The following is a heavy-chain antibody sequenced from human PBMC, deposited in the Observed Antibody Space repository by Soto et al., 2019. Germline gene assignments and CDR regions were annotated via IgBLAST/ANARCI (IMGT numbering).Heavy chain of an antibody. Sequence: SETLSLTCAVSCDSILNSHWWNWVRQPPGKGLEWIGEIYHTGSTNYNPSLKSRVTISVDNSKKQFSLKLTSVTAADTAVYYCARDLAVANMWYNWGQGTLVTVSS. J-gene: IGHJ4*02. V-gene: IGHV4-4*02. D-gene: IGHD6-19*01. CDR3: ARDLAVANMWYN. CDR2: IYHTGST. CDR1: CDSILNSHW.